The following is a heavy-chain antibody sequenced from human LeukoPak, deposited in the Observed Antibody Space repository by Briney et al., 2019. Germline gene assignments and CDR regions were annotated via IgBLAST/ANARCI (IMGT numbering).Heavy chain of an antibody. D-gene: IGHD3-22*01. CDR3: ASTTYDYDTSGHYFLDY. CDR2: IYHSGST. V-gene: IGHV4-38-2*01. J-gene: IGHJ4*02. CDR1: SYSISSGYY. Sequence: PSETLSLTCAVSSYSISSGYYWGWIRQPPGKGLEWIGSIYHSGSTYYNPSLKSRVTISVDTSKNQFSLKLSSVTAADTAVYYCASTTYDYDTSGHYFLDYWGQGSLVTVSS.